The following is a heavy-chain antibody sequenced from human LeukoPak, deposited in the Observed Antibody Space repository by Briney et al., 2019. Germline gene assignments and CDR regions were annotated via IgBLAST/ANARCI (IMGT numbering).Heavy chain of an antibody. Sequence: PGGSLRLSFAASGFTFSSHNINWVRQAPGKGLEWVSSISATSTYIYYADSVKGRFTISRDNAKNSVYLQMNSLRAEDTAVYYCANNDYLGYWGQGTLVTVSS. CDR2: ISATSTYI. V-gene: IGHV3-21*01. J-gene: IGHJ4*02. D-gene: IGHD5-24*01. CDR1: GFTFSSHN. CDR3: ANNDYLGY.